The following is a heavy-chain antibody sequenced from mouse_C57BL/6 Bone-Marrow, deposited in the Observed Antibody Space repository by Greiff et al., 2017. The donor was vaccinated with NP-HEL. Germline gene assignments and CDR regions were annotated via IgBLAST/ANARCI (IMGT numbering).Heavy chain of an antibody. Sequence: EVQLQQSGPVLVKPGASVKMSCKASGYTFTDYYMNWVKQSHGKSLEWIGVINPYNGGTSYNQKFKGKATLPVDKSSSTAYMELNSLTSEDSAVYYCARPIYYYGRGAMDYWGQGTSVTVSS. V-gene: IGHV1-19*01. CDR3: ARPIYYYGRGAMDY. CDR2: INPYNGGT. J-gene: IGHJ4*01. D-gene: IGHD1-1*01. CDR1: GYTFTDYY.